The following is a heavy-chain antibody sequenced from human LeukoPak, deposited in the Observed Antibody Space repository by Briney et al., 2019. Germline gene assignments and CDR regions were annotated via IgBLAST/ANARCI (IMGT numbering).Heavy chain of an antibody. Sequence: SETLPLTCTVSGGSISSSSYYWGWIRQPPGKGLEWIGSIYYSGSTYYNPSLKSRVTISVDTSKNQFSLKLSSVTAADTAVYYCARGGHYGSGSYLVWFDPWGQGTLVTVSS. V-gene: IGHV4-39*07. CDR3: ARGGHYGSGSYLVWFDP. CDR2: IYYSGST. J-gene: IGHJ5*02. CDR1: GGSISSSSYY. D-gene: IGHD3-10*01.